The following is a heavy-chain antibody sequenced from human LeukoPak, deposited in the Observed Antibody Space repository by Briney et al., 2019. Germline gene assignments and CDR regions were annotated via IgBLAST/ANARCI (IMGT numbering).Heavy chain of an antibody. Sequence: GGSLRLSCAASGFTFSSYGMHWVRQAPGKGLEWVAVISYDGSNKYYADSVKGRFTISRDNSKNTLYLQMNSLRAEDTAVYYCAKDPVVNYDYVWGSYYDYWDQGTLVTVSS. CDR3: AKDPVVNYDYVWGSYYDY. CDR1: GFTFSSYG. V-gene: IGHV3-30*18. D-gene: IGHD3-16*01. J-gene: IGHJ4*02. CDR2: ISYDGSNK.